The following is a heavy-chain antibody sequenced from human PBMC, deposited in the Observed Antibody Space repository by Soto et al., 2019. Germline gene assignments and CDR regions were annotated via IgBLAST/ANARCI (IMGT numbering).Heavy chain of an antibody. D-gene: IGHD3-10*01. Sequence: PSETLSLTCAVSSGSISSSNWWSWVRQPPGKGLEWIGEIYHSGSTNYNPSLKSRVTISVDKSKNQFSLKLSSVTAADTAVYYCARMSGSYYNLDYWGQGTLVTVSS. CDR1: SGSISSSNW. J-gene: IGHJ4*02. V-gene: IGHV4-4*02. CDR3: ARMSGSYYNLDY. CDR2: IYHSGST.